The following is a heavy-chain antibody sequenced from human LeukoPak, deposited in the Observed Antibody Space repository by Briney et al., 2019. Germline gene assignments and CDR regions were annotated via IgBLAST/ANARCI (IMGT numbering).Heavy chain of an antibody. CDR2: IYYSGST. Sequence: SEALSLTCTVSGGSISSSSYYWGWIRQPPGKGLEWIGSIYYSGSTYYNPSLKSRVTISVDTSKNQFSLKLSSVTAADTAVYYCARVIAVPAAPYFDYWGQGTLVTVSS. V-gene: IGHV4-39*01. J-gene: IGHJ4*02. CDR3: ARVIAVPAAPYFDY. CDR1: GGSISSSSYY. D-gene: IGHD2-2*01.